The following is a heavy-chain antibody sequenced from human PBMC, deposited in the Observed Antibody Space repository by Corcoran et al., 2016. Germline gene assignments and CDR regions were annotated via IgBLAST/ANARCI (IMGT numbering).Heavy chain of an antibody. V-gene: IGHV1-69*01. CDR2: IIPIFGTA. Sequence: QVQLVQSGAEVKKPGSSVKVSCKASGGTFSSYAISWVRQAPGQGLEWMGGIIPIFGTANYAQKFQGRVTITADESTSTAYMELSSLRSEDTAVYYCARNDYDSSGYGGYYYYGRDVWGQGTTVTVSS. D-gene: IGHD3-22*01. CDR3: ARNDYDSSGYGGYYYYGRDV. CDR1: GGTFSSYA. J-gene: IGHJ6*02.